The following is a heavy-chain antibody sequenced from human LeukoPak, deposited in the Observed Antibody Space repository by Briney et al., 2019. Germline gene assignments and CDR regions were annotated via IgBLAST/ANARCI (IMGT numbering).Heavy chain of an antibody. D-gene: IGHD6-13*01. Sequence: PSETLSLTCTVSGGSIGSYYWSWIRQPPGKGLEWIGYIYYSGSTNYNPSLKSRVTISVDTSKNQFSLKLSSVTAADTAVYYCARGTQQGYYYYGMDVWGQGTTVTVSS. CDR2: IYYSGST. CDR1: GGSIGSYY. V-gene: IGHV4-59*01. J-gene: IGHJ6*02. CDR3: ARGTQQGYYYYGMDV.